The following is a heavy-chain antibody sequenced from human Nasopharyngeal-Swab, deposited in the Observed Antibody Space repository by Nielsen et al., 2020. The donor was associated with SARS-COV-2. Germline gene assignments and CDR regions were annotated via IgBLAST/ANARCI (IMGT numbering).Heavy chain of an antibody. J-gene: IGHJ4*02. D-gene: IGHD3-10*01. CDR3: AKAGPYGSGSH. CDR2: ISGSGGST. Sequence: GESLKISCAASGFTFSSYAMSWVRQAPGKGLEWVSAISGSGGSTYYADSVKGRFTISRDNSKNTLYLQMNSLRAEDTAVYYCAKAGPYGSGSHWGQGTLVTVSS. V-gene: IGHV3-23*01. CDR1: GFTFSSYA.